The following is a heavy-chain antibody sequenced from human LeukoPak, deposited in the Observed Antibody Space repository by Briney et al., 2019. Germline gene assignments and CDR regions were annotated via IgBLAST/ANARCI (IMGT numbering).Heavy chain of an antibody. CDR2: INHSGST. J-gene: IGHJ3*02. CDR3: ARTNTMVVRAFDI. V-gene: IGHV4-34*01. D-gene: IGHD2-15*01. Sequence: SETLSLTCAVYGGSFSGYYWSWIRQPPGKGLEWIGEINHSGSTNYNPSLKSRVTISVDTSKNQFSLKLSSVTAADTAVYYCARTNTMVVRAFDIWGQGTMVTVSS. CDR1: GGSFSGYY.